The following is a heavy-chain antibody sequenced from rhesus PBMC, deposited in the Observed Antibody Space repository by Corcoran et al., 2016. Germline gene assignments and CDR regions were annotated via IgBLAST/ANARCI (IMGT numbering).Heavy chain of an antibody. CDR3: AKDKGIAAAYFDY. V-gene: IGHV3S42*01. CDR2: IKSGGGST. CDR1: GFTFSSYW. Sequence: EVQLVESGGGLAKPGGSLRLSCAASGFTFSSYWMKWVRQAPGKGLVWLSAIKSGGGSTYDADSVRGRFTISRDNSKNTLSLQMNSLRAEDTAVYYCAKDKGIAAAYFDYWGQGVLVTVSS. D-gene: IGHD6-25*01. J-gene: IGHJ4*01.